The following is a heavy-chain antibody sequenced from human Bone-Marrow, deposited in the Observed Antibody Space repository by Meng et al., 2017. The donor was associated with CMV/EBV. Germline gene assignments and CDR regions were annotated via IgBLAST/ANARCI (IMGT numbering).Heavy chain of an antibody. CDR2: ISAYNGNT. Sequence: ASVKVSCKASGYTFTSYGISWVRQAPGQGLEWMGWISAYNGNTNYAQKLQGRVTMTGDTSTSTIYMELNSLRSEDTAVYFCAAKIDITYFDFWGQGTLVTVSS. CDR3: AAKIDITYFDF. D-gene: IGHD1-14*01. V-gene: IGHV1-18*01. J-gene: IGHJ4*02. CDR1: GYTFTSYG.